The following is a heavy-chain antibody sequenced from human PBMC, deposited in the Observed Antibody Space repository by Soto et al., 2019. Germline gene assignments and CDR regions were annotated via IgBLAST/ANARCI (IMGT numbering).Heavy chain of an antibody. CDR3: ARHGGYYFDY. CDR1: SGSFIGHY. D-gene: IGHD3-16*01. V-gene: IGHV4-34*01. J-gene: IGHJ4*02. Sequence: SETLSLTCAVYSGSFIGHYCTFIRHSPGKGLEWIVEIYQGLSIVYNPSLESRVTISGDSSKNQFSLKLRSVTAADTAVYYCARHGGYYFDYWGQGMLVTVSS. CDR2: IYQGLSI.